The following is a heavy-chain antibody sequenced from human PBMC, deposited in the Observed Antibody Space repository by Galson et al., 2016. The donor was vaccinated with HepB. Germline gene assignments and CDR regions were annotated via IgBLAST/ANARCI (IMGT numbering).Heavy chain of an antibody. D-gene: IGHD5-18*01. J-gene: IGHJ4*02. CDR3: ARPPVDGGYSYGPFDH. Sequence: SLRLSCAASGFTFSHYGMHWVRQAPGKGLEWVAIVSDDGSKRDYADSVRGRFTISRDSSKNTLSLQMNSLRGEDTAVYYCARPPVDGGYSYGPFDHWGQGILVTVS. CDR2: VSDDGSKR. V-gene: IGHV3-30*03. CDR1: GFTFSHYG.